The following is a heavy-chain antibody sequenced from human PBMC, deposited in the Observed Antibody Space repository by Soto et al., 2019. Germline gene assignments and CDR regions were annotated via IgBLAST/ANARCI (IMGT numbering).Heavy chain of an antibody. V-gene: IGHV4-30-4*01. Sequence: SETLSLTCTVSGGSISSCDYYWSWIRQPPGKGLEWIGYIYYSGSTYYNPSLKSRVTISVDTSKNQFSLKLSSVTAADTAVYYCASFRCSGGSCALSPWGQGTLVTVSS. CDR2: IYYSGST. CDR1: GGSISSCDYY. CDR3: ASFRCSGGSCALSP. D-gene: IGHD2-15*01. J-gene: IGHJ5*02.